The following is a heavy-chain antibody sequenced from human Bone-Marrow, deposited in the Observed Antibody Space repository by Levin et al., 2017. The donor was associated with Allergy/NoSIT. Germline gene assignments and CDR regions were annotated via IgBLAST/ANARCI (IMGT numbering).Heavy chain of an antibody. J-gene: IGHJ3*02. D-gene: IGHD4-17*01. CDR3: VRDPTVTTRHDAFDI. Sequence: SCAASGFSLSRFWMSWVCQTPGKGLEWVAIIKADGSEKFYQDSVEGRFTISRDNAKNSLYLQMFSLRIEDTAMYYCVRDPTVTTRHDAFDIWGQGTMVTVSS. V-gene: IGHV3-7*01. CDR1: GFSLSRFW. CDR2: IKADGSEK.